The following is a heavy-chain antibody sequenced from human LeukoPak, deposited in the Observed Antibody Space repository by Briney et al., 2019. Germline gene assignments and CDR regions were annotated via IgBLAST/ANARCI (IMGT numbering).Heavy chain of an antibody. CDR3: AKNGWLRSSGLWGDY. J-gene: IGHJ4*02. V-gene: IGHV3-23*01. Sequence: GGSLRLSCVASGFTFSSYAMTWFRQAPGQGLEWVSSFSGGDGSPYHADSVRGRFTISRDNSKSTLYLQMNSLRAEDTAIYYCAKNGWLRSSGLWGDYWGQGALVTVSS. CDR1: GFTFSSYA. CDR2: FSGGDGSP. D-gene: IGHD5-12*01.